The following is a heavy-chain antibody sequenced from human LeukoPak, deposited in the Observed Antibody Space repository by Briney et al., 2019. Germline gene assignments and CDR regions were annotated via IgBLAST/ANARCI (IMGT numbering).Heavy chain of an antibody. Sequence: PGGSLRLSCAASGFTFSSYWMSWVRQAPGKGLEWVANIKHDGSEKYYVDSVRGRFTLSKDNAKNSVYLQMNSLGAEDTAVYYCARGWGEKGYCRGGTCNNPQFDYWGQGILVTVSS. D-gene: IGHD2-15*01. J-gene: IGHJ4*02. CDR2: IKHDGSEK. CDR3: ARGWGEKGYCRGGTCNNPQFDY. CDR1: GFTFSSYW. V-gene: IGHV3-7*01.